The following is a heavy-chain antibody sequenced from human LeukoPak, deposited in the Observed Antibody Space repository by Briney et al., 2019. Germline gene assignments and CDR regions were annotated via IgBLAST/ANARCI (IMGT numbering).Heavy chain of an antibody. V-gene: IGHV4-59*01. Sequence: SETLSLTCTVSGGSISSYYWSWIRQPPGKGLEWIGYIYYSGSTNYNPSLKSRVTISVDTSKNQFSLKLSSLRSEDTAVYYCASRVAGWGKPSYNWFDPWGQGTLVTVSS. CDR3: ASRVAGWGKPSYNWFDP. J-gene: IGHJ5*02. D-gene: IGHD6-19*01. CDR1: GGSISSYY. CDR2: IYYSGST.